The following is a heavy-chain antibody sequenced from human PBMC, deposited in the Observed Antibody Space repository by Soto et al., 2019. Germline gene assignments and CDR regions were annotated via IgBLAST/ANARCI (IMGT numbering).Heavy chain of an antibody. J-gene: IGHJ4*02. CDR3: ARGEHYVWGSYPGY. Sequence: SETLSLTCTVSGGSISSSSYYWGWIRQPPGKGLEWIGSIYYSGSTYYNPSLKSRVTISVDTSKNQFSLKLSSVTAADTAVYYCARGEHYVWGSYPGYWGQGTLVTVSS. V-gene: IGHV4-39*01. CDR2: IYYSGST. CDR1: GGSISSSSYY. D-gene: IGHD3-16*01.